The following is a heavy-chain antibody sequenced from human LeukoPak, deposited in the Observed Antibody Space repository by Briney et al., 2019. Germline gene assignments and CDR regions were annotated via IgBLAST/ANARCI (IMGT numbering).Heavy chain of an antibody. CDR2: IDSGGST. CDR3: ARDVSLRGMATIV. Sequence: GGSLRLSCAASGFTVSSNYMSWVRQAPGKGLEWVSLIDSGGSTYYADSVKGRFTISRDNSKNTLYLQMNSLRAEDTAVYYCARDVSLRGMATIVWGQGTLVTVSS. V-gene: IGHV3-66*01. J-gene: IGHJ4*02. CDR1: GFTVSSNY. D-gene: IGHD5-24*01.